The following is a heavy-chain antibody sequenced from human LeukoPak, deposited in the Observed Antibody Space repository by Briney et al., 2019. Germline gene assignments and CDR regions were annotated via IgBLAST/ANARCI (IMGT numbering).Heavy chain of an antibody. CDR3: ARSGTVTTWNY. CDR1: GGSISSGGYY. J-gene: IGHJ4*02. V-gene: IGHV4-31*03. D-gene: IGHD4-17*01. Sequence: SETLSLTCTVSGGSISSGGYYWSWMRQHPGKGLEWIGYIYYSGTTYYSPSLKSRVSISLDTSKNQFSLNLSSVTAADTAVYYCARSGTVTTWNYWGQGTLVTVSS. CDR2: IYYSGTT.